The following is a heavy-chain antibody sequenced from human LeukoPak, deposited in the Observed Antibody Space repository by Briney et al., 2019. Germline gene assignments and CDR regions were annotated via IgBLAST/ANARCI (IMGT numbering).Heavy chain of an antibody. V-gene: IGHV3-23*01. J-gene: IGHJ4*02. Sequence: GGSLRLSCAASGFTLSTYAMSWVRQTPGKGLEWVAATSSSDAGTYHADSVRGRFTISRDNSKSTLYLQMNSLRAEDTAVYYCAKVRWDNSGWYYLDSWGQGTLVTVSS. D-gene: IGHD6-19*01. CDR2: TSSSDAGT. CDR3: AKVRWDNSGWYYLDS. CDR1: GFTLSTYA.